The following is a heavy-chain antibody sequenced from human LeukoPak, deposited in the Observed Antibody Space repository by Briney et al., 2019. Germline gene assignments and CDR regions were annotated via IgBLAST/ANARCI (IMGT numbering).Heavy chain of an antibody. CDR3: AKADSETYSVGFH. Sequence: GESLKISCKGCGYTFSTYWIGWVRQMPGKGLEWMGIIYPGDSDTRYSPSFQGHVTISVDKSINTAYFQWSSLKASDTAMYYCAKADSETYSVGFHWGQGTLVTVSS. J-gene: IGHJ4*02. CDR2: IYPGDSDT. CDR1: GYTFSTYW. D-gene: IGHD1-26*01. V-gene: IGHV5-51*01.